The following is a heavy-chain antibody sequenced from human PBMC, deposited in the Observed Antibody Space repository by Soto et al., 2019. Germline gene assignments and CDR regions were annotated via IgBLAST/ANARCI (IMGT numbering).Heavy chain of an antibody. J-gene: IGHJ5*02. V-gene: IGHV1-2*04. D-gene: IGHD3-22*01. CDR2: INPNSGGT. CDR1: GYTFTGYY. CDR3: ARVYGNYYDSSGYYKDNWFDP. Sequence: ASVKVSCKASGYTFTGYYMHWVRQAPGQGLEWMGWINPNSGGTNYAQKFQGWVTMTRDTSISTAYMELSRLRSEDTAVYYCARVYGNYYDSSGYYKDNWFDPWGQGTLVTVSS.